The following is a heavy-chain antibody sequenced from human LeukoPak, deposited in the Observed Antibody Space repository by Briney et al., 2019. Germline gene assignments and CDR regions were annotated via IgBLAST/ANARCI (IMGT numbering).Heavy chain of an antibody. D-gene: IGHD3-3*01. CDR1: GYTFTSYG. CDR3: ARAVYYDFWSGNDY. Sequence: ASVKVSCTASGYTFTSYGISWVRQAPGQGLEWMGWISAYNGNTNYAQKLQGRVTMTTDTSTSTAYMELRSLRSDDTAVYYCARAVYYDFWSGNDYWGQGTLVTVSS. CDR2: ISAYNGNT. V-gene: IGHV1-18*01. J-gene: IGHJ4*02.